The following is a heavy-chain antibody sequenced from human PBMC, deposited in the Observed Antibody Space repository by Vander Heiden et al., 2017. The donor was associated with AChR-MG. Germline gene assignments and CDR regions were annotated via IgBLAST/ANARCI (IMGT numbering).Heavy chain of an antibody. D-gene: IGHD6-19*01. J-gene: IGHJ4*02. V-gene: IGHV3-9*01. Sequence: EVQLVESGGGLVQPGRSLRLSCAASGFTFDDYAMHWVRQAPGKGLEWVSGISWNSGSIGYADSVKGRFTISRDNAKNSLYLQMNSLRAEDTALYYCAKSGYSSGGIKYYFDYWGQGTLVTVSS. CDR3: AKSGYSSGGIKYYFDY. CDR2: ISWNSGSI. CDR1: GFTFDDYA.